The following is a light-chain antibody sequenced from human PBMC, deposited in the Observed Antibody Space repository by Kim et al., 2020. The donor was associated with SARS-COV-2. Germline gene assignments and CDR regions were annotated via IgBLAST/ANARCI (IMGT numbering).Light chain of an antibody. CDR1: QNINTY. CDR2: AAS. V-gene: IGKV1-39*01. Sequence: DIQMTQSPSSLAASVGDRVTIACRASQNINTYLNWYQQKPGEAPKLLIYAASTLQSVVPSRFSGSGSGTDFTLTISSLQPEDFAIYYCQQSHTAPLLTFGGGTKVDIK. J-gene: IGKJ4*01. CDR3: QQSHTAPLLT.